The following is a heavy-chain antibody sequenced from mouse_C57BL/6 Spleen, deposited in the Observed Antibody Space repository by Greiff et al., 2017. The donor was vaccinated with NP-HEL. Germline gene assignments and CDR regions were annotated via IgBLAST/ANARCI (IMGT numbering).Heavy chain of an antibody. CDR1: GYTFTSYW. J-gene: IGHJ4*01. D-gene: IGHD1-1*01. Sequence: QVQLQQSGAELVMPGASVKLSCKASGYTFTSYWMHWVKQRPGQGLEWIGEIDPSDSYTKYNQKFKGKSTLTVDKSSRTAYMQLSSLTSEDSAVYYCARGSGSAMDYWGQGTSVTVSS. CDR2: IDPSDSYT. V-gene: IGHV1-69*01. CDR3: ARGSGSAMDY.